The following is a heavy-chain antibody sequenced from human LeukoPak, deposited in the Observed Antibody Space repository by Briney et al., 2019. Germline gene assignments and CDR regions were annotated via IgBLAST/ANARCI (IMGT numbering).Heavy chain of an antibody. J-gene: IGHJ4*02. V-gene: IGHV1-2*06. CDR3: ARESYGLSLNY. CDR1: GYTFTGYY. D-gene: IGHD5-18*01. CDR2: INPNSGGA. Sequence: ASVKVSCKASGYTFTGYYMHWVRQAPGQGLEWMGRINPNSGGANYAQKFQGRVTMARDTSISTAYMELSRLRSDDTAVYYCARESYGLSLNYWGQGTLVTVSS.